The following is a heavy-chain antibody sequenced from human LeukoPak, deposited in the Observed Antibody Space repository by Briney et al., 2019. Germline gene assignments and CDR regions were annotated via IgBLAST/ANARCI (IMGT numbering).Heavy chain of an antibody. Sequence: GGSLRLSCAASGFTFSDYYMSWIRQAPGKGLEWISYISSSNDYTYYADSVKGRFTISRDNSRTTLYLQMNSLRVEDTAVYYCARVPYNSMDYFDYWGQGTLVTVSS. CDR3: ARVPYNSMDYFDY. CDR1: GFTFSDYY. J-gene: IGHJ4*02. D-gene: IGHD3-22*01. CDR2: ISSSNDYT. V-gene: IGHV3-11*05.